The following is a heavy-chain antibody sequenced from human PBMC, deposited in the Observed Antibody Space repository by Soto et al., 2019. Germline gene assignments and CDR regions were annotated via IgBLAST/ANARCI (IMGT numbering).Heavy chain of an antibody. J-gene: IGHJ4*02. CDR1: GGSISSGGYS. D-gene: IGHD4-4*01. CDR3: ARRPRSGATVTRLDY. CDR2: IYHSGST. V-gene: IGHV4-30-2*01. Sequence: PSETLSLTCAVSGGSISSGGYSWSWIRQPPGKGLEWIGYIYHSGSTYYNPSLKSRVTISVDRSKNQFSLKLSSVTAADTAVYYCARRPRSGATVTRLDYWGQGTLVPVSS.